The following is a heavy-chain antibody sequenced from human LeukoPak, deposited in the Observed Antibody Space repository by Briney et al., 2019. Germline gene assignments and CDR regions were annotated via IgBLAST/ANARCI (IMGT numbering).Heavy chain of an antibody. J-gene: IGHJ4*02. V-gene: IGHV4-34*01. D-gene: IGHD1-26*01. CDR3: ARGRVKWELLSPFDY. CDR2: INHSGST. CDR1: GGSFSGYY. Sequence: MASETLSLTCAVYGGSFSGYYWSWIRQPPGKGLEWIGEINHSGSTNYNPSLKSRVTISVDTSKNQFSLKLSSVTAADTAVYFCARGRVKWELLSPFDYWGQGTLVTVSS.